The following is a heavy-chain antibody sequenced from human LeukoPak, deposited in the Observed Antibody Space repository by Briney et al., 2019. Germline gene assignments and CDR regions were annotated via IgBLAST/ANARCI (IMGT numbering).Heavy chain of an antibody. Sequence: PGGSLRLSCAASGFTFSSYGMHWVRQAPGKGLEWVAFIRYDGSNKYYADSVKGRFTISRDNSKNTLYLQMNSLRAEDTAVYYCARDRAFLGATLAFDIWGQGTMVTVSS. CDR2: IRYDGSNK. CDR1: GFTFSSYG. D-gene: IGHD1-26*01. V-gene: IGHV3-30*02. CDR3: ARDRAFLGATLAFDI. J-gene: IGHJ3*02.